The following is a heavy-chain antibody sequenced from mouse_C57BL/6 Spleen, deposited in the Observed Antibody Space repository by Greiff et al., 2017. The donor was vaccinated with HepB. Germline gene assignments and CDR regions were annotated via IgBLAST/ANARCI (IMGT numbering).Heavy chain of an antibody. J-gene: IGHJ2*01. Sequence: VQLQQSGPGLVKPSQSLSLTCSVTGYSITSGYYWNWIRQFPGNKLEWMGYISYDGSNNYNPSLKNRISITRDTSKNQFFLKLNSVTTEDTATYYCARERGPYYFDYWGQGTTLTVSS. CDR1: GYSITSGYY. CDR2: ISYDGSN. V-gene: IGHV3-6*01. CDR3: ARERGPYYFDY.